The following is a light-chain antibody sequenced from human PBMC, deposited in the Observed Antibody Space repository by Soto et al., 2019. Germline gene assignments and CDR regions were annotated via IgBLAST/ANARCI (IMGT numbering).Light chain of an antibody. CDR1: QSVGSK. V-gene: IGKV3-15*01. Sequence: EIVMTQSPATLSVSPGERATLSCRASQSVGSKLAWYQQKPGQSPRLLIYGASTRATGIPARFSVSGSGTEFTLTPSRAHTEDFDVYFCQNYNDSRLTFAGGAKVEIK. CDR2: GAS. J-gene: IGKJ4*01. CDR3: QNYNDSRLT.